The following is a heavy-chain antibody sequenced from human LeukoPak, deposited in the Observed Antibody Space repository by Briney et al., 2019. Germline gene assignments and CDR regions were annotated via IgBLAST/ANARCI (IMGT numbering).Heavy chain of an antibody. CDR3: AKDIGPGGSRSNYYYYYYGMDV. J-gene: IGHJ6*02. CDR1: GFTFDDYA. V-gene: IGHV3-9*01. CDR2: ISWNSGSI. Sequence: GGSLRLSCAASGFTFDDYAMHWVRQAPGKGLEWVSGISWNSGSIGCADSVKGRFTISRDNAKNSLYLQMNGLRAEDTALYYCAKDIGPGGSRSNYYYYYYGMDVWGQGTTVTVSS. D-gene: IGHD2-2*01.